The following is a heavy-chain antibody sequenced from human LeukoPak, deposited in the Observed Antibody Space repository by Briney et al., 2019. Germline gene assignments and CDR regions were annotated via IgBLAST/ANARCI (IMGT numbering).Heavy chain of an antibody. CDR1: GGSISSYY. J-gene: IGHJ6*02. V-gene: IGHV4-59*08. D-gene: IGHD3-10*01. CDR2: IYYSGST. CDR3: ARHFGVYGSSGNYYNVSPYYYYYGMDV. Sequence: SETLSLTCTVSGGSISSYYWSWIRQPPGKGLEWIGYIYYSGSTNYNPSFKSRVTISVDTSKNQFSLKLSSVTAADTAVYYCARHFGVYGSSGNYYNVSPYYYYYGMDVWGQGTTVTVSS.